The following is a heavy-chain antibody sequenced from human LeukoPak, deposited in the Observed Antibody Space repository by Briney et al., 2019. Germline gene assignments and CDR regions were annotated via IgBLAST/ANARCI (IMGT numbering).Heavy chain of an antibody. CDR2: IYYSGST. J-gene: IGHJ5*02. V-gene: IGHV4-39*01. D-gene: IGHD3-10*01. Sequence: KSSETLSLTCTVSGDSISSSSYYWGWIRQPPGKGLEWIGSIYYSGSTYYNPSLKSRVTISVDTSKNQFSLKLSSVTAADTAVYYCARAYGSGRVDWFDPWGQGTLVTVSS. CDR1: GDSISSSSYY. CDR3: ARAYGSGRVDWFDP.